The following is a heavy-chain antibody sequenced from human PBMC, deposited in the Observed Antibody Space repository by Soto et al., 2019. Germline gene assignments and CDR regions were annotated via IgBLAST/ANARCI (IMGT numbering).Heavy chain of an antibody. D-gene: IGHD2-21*02. CDR3: AKDDVSGDGLWLVSD. CDR2: ITGSGNTI. CDR1: GFSFNKYA. Sequence: DVQLLESGGGLVQPGESLRLSSVASGFSFNKYAMIWVRQAPGKGQEWVSGITGSGNTIEYTASVKGRFTISRDNSKNTVYLQMDSLRAEDTAKYYCAKDDVSGDGLWLVSDWGQGTPVTVS. V-gene: IGHV3-23*01. J-gene: IGHJ4*02.